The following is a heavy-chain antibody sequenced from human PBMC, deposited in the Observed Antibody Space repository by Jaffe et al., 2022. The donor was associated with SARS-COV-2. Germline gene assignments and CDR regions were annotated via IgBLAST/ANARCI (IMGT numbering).Heavy chain of an antibody. J-gene: IGHJ4*02. V-gene: IGHV3-21*01. Sequence: EVQLVESGGGLVKPGGSLRLSCAASGFTFSSYSMNWVRQAPGKGLEWVSSISSSSSYIYYADSVKGRFTISRDNAKNSLYLQMNSLRAEDTAVYYCARAPPLSQLFDYWGQGTLVTVSS. D-gene: IGHD3-16*02. CDR2: ISSSSSYI. CDR3: ARAPPLSQLFDY. CDR1: GFTFSSYS.